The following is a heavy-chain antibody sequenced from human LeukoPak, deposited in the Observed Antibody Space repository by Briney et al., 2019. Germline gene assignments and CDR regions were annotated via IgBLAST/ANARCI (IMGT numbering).Heavy chain of an antibody. CDR2: INHSGST. V-gene: IGHV4-34*01. CDR1: GGSFSGYY. Sequence: SETLSLTCAVYGGSFSGYYWSRIRQPPGKGLEWIGEINHSGSTNYNPPLKSRVTISVDTSKNQFSLKLSSVTAADTAVYYCARGKGITIFGVPRYFDYWGQGTLVTVSS. CDR3: ARGKGITIFGVPRYFDY. J-gene: IGHJ4*02. D-gene: IGHD3-3*01.